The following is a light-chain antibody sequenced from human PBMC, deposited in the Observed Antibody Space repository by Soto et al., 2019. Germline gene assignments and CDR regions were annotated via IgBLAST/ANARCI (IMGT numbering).Light chain of an antibody. Sequence: QSVLTQPASVSGSPGQSTTISCTGTSSDVGHPYNYVSWYQQYPGRAPKLLIFKVNNRPSGISGRFSGSKSGKTASLAISGLQTGDEADYYCSSYKSRRTLVFGTGTKVTVL. J-gene: IGLJ1*01. V-gene: IGLV2-14*01. CDR1: SSDVGHPYNY. CDR2: KVN. CDR3: SSYKSRRTLV.